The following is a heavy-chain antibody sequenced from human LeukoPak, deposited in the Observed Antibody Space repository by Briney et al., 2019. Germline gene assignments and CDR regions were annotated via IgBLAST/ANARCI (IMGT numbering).Heavy chain of an antibody. D-gene: IGHD1-7*01. J-gene: IGHJ4*02. V-gene: IGHV3-48*04. Sequence: GGSLRLSCAASGFTFSSYSMNWVRQAPGKGLEWVSYISSSSSTIYYADSVKGRFTISRDNAKNSLYLQMNSLRAEDTAVYYCAKDKGLYWNYGRTYFDYWGQGTLVTVSS. CDR3: AKDKGLYWNYGRTYFDY. CDR1: GFTFSSYS. CDR2: ISSSSSTI.